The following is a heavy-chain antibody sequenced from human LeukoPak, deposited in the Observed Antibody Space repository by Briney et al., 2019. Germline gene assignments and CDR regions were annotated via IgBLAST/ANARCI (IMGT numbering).Heavy chain of an antibody. CDR1: GYTFTSYD. CDR3: ARGRAQKNIAAAAKGVGFDY. J-gene: IGHJ4*02. V-gene: IGHV1-8*01. Sequence: ASVTVSCKASGYTFTSYDINWVRQATGQGLEWMGWMNPNSGNTGYAQKFQGRVTMTRNTSISTAYMELSSLRSEDTAVYYCARGRAQKNIAAAAKGVGFDYWGQGTLVTVSS. D-gene: IGHD6-13*01. CDR2: MNPNSGNT.